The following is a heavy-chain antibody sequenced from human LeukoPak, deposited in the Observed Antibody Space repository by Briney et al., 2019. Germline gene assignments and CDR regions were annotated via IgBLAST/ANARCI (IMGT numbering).Heavy chain of an antibody. V-gene: IGHV1-2*02. D-gene: IGHD4-11*01. CDR3: ARVQEFDY. J-gene: IGHJ4*02. Sequence: ASVKVSCKASGYTFAGYFMHWVRQAPGQGLEWMGWINPNSGDTNYAQKFQGRVTMTRDTSISTAYMELSRLRSDDTAVYYCARVQEFDYWGQGTLVTVSS. CDR1: GYTFAGYF. CDR2: INPNSGDT.